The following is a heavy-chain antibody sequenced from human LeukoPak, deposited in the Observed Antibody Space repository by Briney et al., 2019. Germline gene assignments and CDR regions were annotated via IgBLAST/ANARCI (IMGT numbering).Heavy chain of an antibody. Sequence: GESLKISCKGSGYSFTSYWIGWVRQMPGKGLEWMGIIYPGDSDTRYSPSFQGQVTISADKSISTAYLQWSSLKASDTAMYYCAREGRYDIWSGVYYGMDVWGQGTTVTVSS. CDR2: IYPGDSDT. CDR1: GYSFTSYW. J-gene: IGHJ6*02. CDR3: AREGRYDIWSGVYYGMDV. V-gene: IGHV5-51*01. D-gene: IGHD3-3*01.